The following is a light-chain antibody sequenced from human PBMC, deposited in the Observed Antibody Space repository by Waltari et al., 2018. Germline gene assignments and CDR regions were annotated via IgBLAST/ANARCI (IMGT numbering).Light chain of an antibody. CDR2: EVT. CDR1: SRDVGGDDY. Sequence: QSALTQPPSASGSPGQSVTISCTGTSRDVGGDDYVSWYQQHPDKAPRLIIYEVTKQPSAVPERFSGSNSANTASLTVSGLQPEDEADYYCSSYGGSNNVIFGGGTKLTVL. J-gene: IGLJ2*01. V-gene: IGLV2-8*01. CDR3: SSYGGSNNVI.